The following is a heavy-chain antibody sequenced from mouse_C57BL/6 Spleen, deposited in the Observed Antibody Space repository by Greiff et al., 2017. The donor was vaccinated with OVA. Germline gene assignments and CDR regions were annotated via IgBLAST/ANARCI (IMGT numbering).Heavy chain of an antibody. V-gene: IGHV1-82*01. CDR1: GYAFSSSW. CDR2: IYPGDGDT. CDR3: ARGGDWFAY. Sequence: VQLQQSGPELVKPGASVKISCKASGYAFSSSWMNWVQQWPGKGLEWIGRIYPGDGDTNYNGKFKGKATLTADKSSSTAYMQLSSLTSEDSAVYYCARGGDWFAYWGQGTLVTVSA. J-gene: IGHJ3*01.